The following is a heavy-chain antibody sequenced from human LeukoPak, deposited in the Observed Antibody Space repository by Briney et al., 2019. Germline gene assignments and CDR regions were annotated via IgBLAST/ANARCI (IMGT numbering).Heavy chain of an antibody. Sequence: GGSLRLSCAASGFTFSSDSMNWVRQAPGKGLELVSSISSSSSYIYYSDSVKGRYTIYRDNAKNSLYLQMTSLTAEDTAVYYCASNYGSARYSRYWEQGTLVTVSS. CDR2: ISSSSSYI. D-gene: IGHD3-10*01. V-gene: IGHV3-21*01. CDR3: ASNYGSARYSRY. J-gene: IGHJ4*02. CDR1: GFTFSSDS.